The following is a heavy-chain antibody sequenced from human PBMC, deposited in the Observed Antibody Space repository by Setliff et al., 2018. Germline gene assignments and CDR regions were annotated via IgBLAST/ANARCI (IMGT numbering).Heavy chain of an antibody. CDR2: INHSGST. D-gene: IGHD2-15*01. V-gene: IGHV4-34*01. CDR3: ARGFSGGSYDAFDI. CDR1: GGSFSGYY. J-gene: IGHJ3*02. Sequence: PSETLSLTCAVCGGSFSGYYWSWIRQPPGKGLEWIGEINHSGSTNYNPSLKSRVTISVDTSKNQFSLKLSSVTAADTAVYYCARGFSGGSYDAFDIWGQGTMVTVSS.